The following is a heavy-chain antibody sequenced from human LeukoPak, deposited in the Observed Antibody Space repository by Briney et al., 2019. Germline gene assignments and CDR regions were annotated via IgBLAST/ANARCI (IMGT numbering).Heavy chain of an antibody. CDR1: GGSFSGYY. CDR3: ARGQDYYDSSGYIDY. CDR2: INHSGST. Sequence: SETLSLTCAVYGGSFSGYYWSWIRQPPGKGLEWIGKINHSGSTNYNPSLKSRVTISVDTSKNQFSLKLSSVTAADTAVYYCARGQDYYDSSGYIDYWGQGTLVTVSS. V-gene: IGHV4-34*01. D-gene: IGHD3-22*01. J-gene: IGHJ4*02.